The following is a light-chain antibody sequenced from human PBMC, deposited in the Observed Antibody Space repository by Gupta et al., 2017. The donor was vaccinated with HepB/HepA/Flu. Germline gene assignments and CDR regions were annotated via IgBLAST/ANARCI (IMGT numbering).Light chain of an antibody. V-gene: IGLV2-14*03. CDR2: DVS. J-gene: IGLJ3*02. Sequence: QSALTQPASVSGSPGQSITISCTGTSSDVGGYKYVSWYQQHPGKAPKLMIYDVSNRPSGVSNRFSGPKSGNTASLTISGLQAEDEADYYCCSYTSSSTWVFGGGTKLTV. CDR3: CSYTSSSTWV. CDR1: SSDVGGYKY.